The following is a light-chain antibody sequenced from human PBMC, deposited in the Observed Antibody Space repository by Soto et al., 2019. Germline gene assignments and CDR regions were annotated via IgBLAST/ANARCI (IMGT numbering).Light chain of an antibody. Sequence: QSALTQPASVSGSLGQSITISCTGGDYDVSRYSSVSWYQQHPDQAPKLIIYHVTNRPSGVSNRFSGSKSGDTASLTISGLQADDEADYYCLAYTGGPTGFFGSGTKLTVL. CDR3: LAYTGGPTGF. CDR2: HVT. V-gene: IGLV2-14*03. J-gene: IGLJ1*01. CDR1: DYDVSRYSS.